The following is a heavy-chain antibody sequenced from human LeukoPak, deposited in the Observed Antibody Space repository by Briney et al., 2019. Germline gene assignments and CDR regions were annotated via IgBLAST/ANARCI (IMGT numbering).Heavy chain of an antibody. D-gene: IGHD4-17*01. V-gene: IGHV4-39*07. CDR1: GGSISSSSYY. Sequence: SETLSLTCTVSGGSISSSSYYWSWIRQPPGKGLEWIGEINHSGSTNYNPSLKSRVTISVDTSKNQFSLKLSSVTAADTAVYYCAREPGYGDYSRGVYWFDPWGQGTLVTVSS. CDR2: INHSGST. CDR3: AREPGYGDYSRGVYWFDP. J-gene: IGHJ5*02.